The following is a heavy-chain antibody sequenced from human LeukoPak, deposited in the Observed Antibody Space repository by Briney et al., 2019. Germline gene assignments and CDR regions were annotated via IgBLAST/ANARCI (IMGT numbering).Heavy chain of an antibody. CDR1: GFTFENYW. V-gene: IGHV3-7*01. Sequence: PGGSLRPSCAASGFTFENYWMSWVRQAPGKGPEWVANIKQDGSVEHYLDSVKGRFNISRDNAKNSLILQMNSLRVEDTAVYYCARWAGVTDYWGQGTLVTVSS. CDR3: ARWAGVTDY. D-gene: IGHD5-18*01. CDR2: IKQDGSVE. J-gene: IGHJ4*02.